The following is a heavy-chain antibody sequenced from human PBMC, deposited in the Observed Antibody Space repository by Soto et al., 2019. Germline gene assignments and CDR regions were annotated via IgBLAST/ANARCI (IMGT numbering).Heavy chain of an antibody. CDR3: ARHLTYCSAGSCYSDFPYYGMDV. Sequence: SETLSLTCTVSGGSISSSSYYWGWIRQPPGKGLEWIGSIFYSGSTYYKPSLKSRVTISVDTSKNQFSLKLSSVTAADTAVYYCARHLTYCSAGSCYSDFPYYGMDVGGQGTTVTVSS. CDR1: GGSISSSSYY. V-gene: IGHV4-39*01. J-gene: IGHJ6*02. CDR2: IFYSGST. D-gene: IGHD2-15*01.